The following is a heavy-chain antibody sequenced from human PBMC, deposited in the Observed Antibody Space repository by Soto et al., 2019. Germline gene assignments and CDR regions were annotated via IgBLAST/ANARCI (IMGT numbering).Heavy chain of an antibody. CDR1: GGSVSSSNW. Sequence: QVQLQESGPGLVKPSGTLSLTCAVSGGSVSSSNWWSWVRQSPGKGLEWMGEIYHSGSAHYNPSPKSRANISLDTSKHQFSLRLTSVTAADTDVYYCARVPGVVVSADDAFDIWGPGTRVIVSS. CDR3: ARVPGVVVSADDAFDI. D-gene: IGHD2-21*02. J-gene: IGHJ3*02. V-gene: IGHV4-4*02. CDR2: IYHSGSA.